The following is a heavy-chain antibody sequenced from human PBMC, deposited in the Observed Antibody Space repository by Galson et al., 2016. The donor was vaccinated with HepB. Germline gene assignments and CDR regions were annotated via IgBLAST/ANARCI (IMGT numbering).Heavy chain of an antibody. CDR1: GGSINTGGYY. CDR2: IYYSGST. CDR3: ARGAGLDLRMGLWLDP. J-gene: IGHJ5*02. Sequence: TLSLTCTVSGGSINTGGYYWSWIRQHPVKGLEWIGYIYYSGSTYYNASLKSRIIISIDTSKNQFSLKLSSVTAADTAVYYCARGAGLDLRMGLWLDPWGQGTLVTVSS. V-gene: IGHV4-31*03. D-gene: IGHD1-7*01.